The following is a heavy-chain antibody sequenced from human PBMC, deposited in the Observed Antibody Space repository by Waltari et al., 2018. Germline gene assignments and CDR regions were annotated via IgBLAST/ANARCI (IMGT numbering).Heavy chain of an antibody. Sequence: QVQLQESGPGLVKPSQTLSLTCTVSGGSISSGGYYWSWIRPHPGQGLEWIGYIYHSGSTYYNPSLKSRVTISVDRSKNQFSPKLSSVTAADTAVYYCARDPWRIVGATVHWYFDLWGRGTLVTVSS. V-gene: IGHV4-31*03. J-gene: IGHJ2*01. CDR1: GGSISSGGYY. CDR3: ARDPWRIVGATVHWYFDL. D-gene: IGHD1-26*01. CDR2: IYHSGST.